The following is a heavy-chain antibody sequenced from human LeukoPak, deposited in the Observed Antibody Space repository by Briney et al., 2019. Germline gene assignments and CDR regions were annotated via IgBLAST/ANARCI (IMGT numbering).Heavy chain of an antibody. V-gene: IGHV4-38-2*02. CDR3: ARSDIVVVPATFVY. J-gene: IGHJ4*02. CDR1: GYSISSGYY. Sequence: SETLSLTCTVSGYSISSGYYWGWIRQPPGKGLEWIGSIYHSGSTYYNPSLKSRVTISVDTSKNQFSLKLSSVTAADTAVYYCARSDIVVVPATFVYWGQGTLVTVSS. D-gene: IGHD2-2*01. CDR2: IYHSGST.